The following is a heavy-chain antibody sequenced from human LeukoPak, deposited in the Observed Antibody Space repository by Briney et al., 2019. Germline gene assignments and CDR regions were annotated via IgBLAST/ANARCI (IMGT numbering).Heavy chain of an antibody. Sequence: SETLSLTCTVSGGSISSSSYYWGWIRQPPGKGLEWIGSIYYSGSTYYNPSLKSRVTISVDTSKNQFSLKLSSVTAADTAVYYCARDKGYYGSGDYYYYYMDVWGKGTTVTISS. CDR1: GGSISSSSYY. J-gene: IGHJ6*03. V-gene: IGHV4-39*07. CDR3: ARDKGYYGSGDYYYYYMDV. CDR2: IYYSGST. D-gene: IGHD3-10*01.